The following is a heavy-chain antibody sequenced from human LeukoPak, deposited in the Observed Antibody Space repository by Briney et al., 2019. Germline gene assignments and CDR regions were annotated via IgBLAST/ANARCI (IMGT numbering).Heavy chain of an antibody. V-gene: IGHV3-23*01. CDR3: ARDYSNHYETTDSPVDY. CDR2: LMNGGDTI. J-gene: IGHJ4*02. Sequence: PGGSLRLSCAASGFTFSTHAMSWVRQAPGKGLEWVSGLMNGGDTIWYADSVKGRFTISRDNSKNMVYLHMSSLRVEDSAVYYCARDYSNHYETTDSPVDYWSQGTLVTVSP. D-gene: IGHD3-16*01. CDR1: GFTFSTHA.